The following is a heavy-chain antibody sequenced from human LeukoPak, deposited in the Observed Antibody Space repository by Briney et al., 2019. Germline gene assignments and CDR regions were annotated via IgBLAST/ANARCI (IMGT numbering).Heavy chain of an antibody. V-gene: IGHV3-23*01. CDR1: GFTFSSYA. D-gene: IGHD1-1*01. CDR3: AKLPGTYTKIGYYFDY. Sequence: GGSLRLSCAASGFTFSSYAMSWVRQAPGKGLEWVSAISGSGGSTYHADSVKGRFTISRDNSKNTLYLQMNSLRAEDTAVYYCAKLPGTYTKIGYYFDYWGQGTLVTVSS. J-gene: IGHJ4*02. CDR2: ISGSGGST.